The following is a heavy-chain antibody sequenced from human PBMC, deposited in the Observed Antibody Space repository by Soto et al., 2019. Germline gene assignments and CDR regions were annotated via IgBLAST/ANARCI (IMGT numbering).Heavy chain of an antibody. V-gene: IGHV3-23*01. CDR2: ISVSDAFI. D-gene: IGHD1-20*01. CDR3: TRQTVAGITGLDY. Sequence: EVQLLESGGDLVQPGGSLRLSCVASGFNVGAFAVNWVRQAPGKGLEWVSGISVSDAFIYYADSVRGRFSISRDASENILYLQMNSLRVADTALYYCTRQTVAGITGLDYWGPGTLVTVSS. CDR1: GFNVGAFA. J-gene: IGHJ4*02.